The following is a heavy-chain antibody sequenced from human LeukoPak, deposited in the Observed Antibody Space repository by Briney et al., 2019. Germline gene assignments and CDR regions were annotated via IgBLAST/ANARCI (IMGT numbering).Heavy chain of an antibody. J-gene: IGHJ4*02. Sequence: GGSLRLSCAASGFTVSSNSMSWVRQAPGKGLEWVSVIFSGGTTYYADSVKGRFIISRHNSENTLYLQMNSLRGEDTAVYYCARGVLGYSYGFDYWGQGTLVTVSS. D-gene: IGHD5-18*01. CDR1: GFTVSSNS. CDR2: IFSGGTT. V-gene: IGHV3-53*04. CDR3: ARGVLGYSYGFDY.